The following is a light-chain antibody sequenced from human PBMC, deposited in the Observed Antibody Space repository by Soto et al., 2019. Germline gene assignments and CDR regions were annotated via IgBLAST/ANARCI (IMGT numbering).Light chain of an antibody. Sequence: DIQMTQSPSTLSASVGDRVTITCRASQSVRSWLAWYQQKPGRAPKFLIYDASSLESGVPSRFSGSGSGTEFTLTISNLQPDDFATYYCQQYDTAPLTFGQGTKVDIK. CDR1: QSVRSW. V-gene: IGKV1-5*01. CDR2: DAS. J-gene: IGKJ1*01. CDR3: QQYDTAPLT.